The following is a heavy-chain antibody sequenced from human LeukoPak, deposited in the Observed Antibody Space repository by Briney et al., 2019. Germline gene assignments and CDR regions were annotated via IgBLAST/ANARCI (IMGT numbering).Heavy chain of an antibody. D-gene: IGHD3-22*01. J-gene: IGHJ4*02. CDR2: ISYTGST. CDR3: ARQDDSSGFLDY. V-gene: IGHV4-59*08. CDR1: GGPISSHY. Sequence: SETLSLTCTVSGGPISSHYWSWIRQSPGKGLEWIGYISYTGSTNYNPSLKSRATMSVDTSKNQFSLKLSSVTAADSAVYYCARQDDSSGFLDYWGQGTLVTVSS.